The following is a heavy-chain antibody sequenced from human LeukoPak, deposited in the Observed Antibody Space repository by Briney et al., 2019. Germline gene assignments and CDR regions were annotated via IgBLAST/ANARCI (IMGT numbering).Heavy chain of an antibody. Sequence: AGSLRLSCSASGFTFSNNNMNWVRQAPGKGLEWVSYISSSSRTIFYADSLKGRFTISRDNAKNSLYLQMNSLRAEDTAVYHCARAGGSSSWDPFDYWGQGTLVTVSS. V-gene: IGHV3-48*01. J-gene: IGHJ4*02. CDR1: GFTFSNNN. CDR3: ARAGGSSSWDPFDY. D-gene: IGHD6-13*01. CDR2: ISSSSRTI.